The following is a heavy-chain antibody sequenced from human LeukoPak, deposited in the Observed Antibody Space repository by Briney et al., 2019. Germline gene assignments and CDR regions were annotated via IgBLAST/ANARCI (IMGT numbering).Heavy chain of an antibody. Sequence: GGSLRLSCAASGFSFRNAWMSWVRQAPGKGLEWVGRIKSKTDGGTTDYAAPVKGRFTILRDDSKNTLYLQMNSLKTEDTAVYYCTTVWNCGGDCSDAFDIWGQGTMVTVSS. J-gene: IGHJ3*02. D-gene: IGHD2-21*02. CDR3: TTVWNCGGDCSDAFDI. V-gene: IGHV3-15*01. CDR1: GFSFRNAW. CDR2: IKSKTDGGTT.